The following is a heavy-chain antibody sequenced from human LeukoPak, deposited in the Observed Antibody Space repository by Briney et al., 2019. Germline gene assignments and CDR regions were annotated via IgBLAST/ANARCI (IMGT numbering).Heavy chain of an antibody. CDR2: IYYSGST. J-gene: IGHJ5*02. D-gene: IGHD1-26*01. CDR3: ARHAFQGAPGPNWFDP. V-gene: IGHV4-39*01. Sequence: SETLSLTCTVSGGSISSSSYYWGWIRQPPGKGLEWIGSIYYSGSTYYNPSLKSRVTISVDTSKNQFSLKLSSVTAADTAVYYCARHAFQGAPGPNWFDPWGQGTLVTVSS. CDR1: GGSISSSSYY.